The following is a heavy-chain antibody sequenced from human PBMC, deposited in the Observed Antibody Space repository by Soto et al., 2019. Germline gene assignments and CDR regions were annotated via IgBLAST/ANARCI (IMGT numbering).Heavy chain of an antibody. Sequence: GGSLRLSXAASGFTFSSYWMSWVRQAPGKGLEWLPTIKQDGSEKYYADSVKSRFTISRDNAKKSLYLKMNSLRAEDTAVYYCATTPSITMIVVLITPAAFDIGGQGTMVTVSS. CDR3: ATTPSITMIVVLITPAAFDI. CDR2: IKQDGSEK. CDR1: GFTFSSYW. J-gene: IGHJ3*02. D-gene: IGHD3-22*01. V-gene: IGHV3-7*03.